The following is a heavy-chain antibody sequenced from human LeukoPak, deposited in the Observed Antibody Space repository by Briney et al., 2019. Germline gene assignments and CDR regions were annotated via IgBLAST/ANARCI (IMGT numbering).Heavy chain of an antibody. CDR3: ARGGSALSRLGESDFDY. D-gene: IGHD3-10*01. V-gene: IGHV3-21*01. Sequence: PGGSLRLSCAASGFTFSSYSMNWVRQAPGKGLEWVSSISSSSSYIYYADSVKGRFTISRDNAKNSLYLQMNSLRAEDTAVYYCARGGSALSRLGESDFDYWGQGTLVTVSS. J-gene: IGHJ4*02. CDR1: GFTFSSYS. CDR2: ISSSSSYI.